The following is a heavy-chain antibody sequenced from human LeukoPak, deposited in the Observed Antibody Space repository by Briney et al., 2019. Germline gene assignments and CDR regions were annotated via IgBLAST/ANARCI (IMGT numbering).Heavy chain of an antibody. CDR1: GFTFSSYE. J-gene: IGHJ4*02. CDR3: ARGYYYDSSGYYYSSDFDY. Sequence: GGSLRLSCAASGFTFSSYEMNWVRQAPGKGLEWVSYISSSGSTIYYADSVKGRFTISRDNAKNSLYLQMNSLRAEDTAVYYCARGYYYDSSGYYYSSDFDYWGQGTLVTVSS. V-gene: IGHV3-48*03. D-gene: IGHD3-22*01. CDR2: ISSSGSTI.